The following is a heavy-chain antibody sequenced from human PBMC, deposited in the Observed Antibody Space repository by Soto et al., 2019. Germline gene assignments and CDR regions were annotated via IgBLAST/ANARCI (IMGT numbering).Heavy chain of an antibody. Sequence: SETLSLTCTVSGGSISSSSYYWGWIRQPPGKGLEWIGSIYYSGSTYYNPSLKSRVTISVDTSKNQFSLKLSSVTAADTAVYYCARLYNSRIDYWGQGTLVTVSS. CDR3: ARLYNSRIDY. CDR1: GGSISSSSYY. CDR2: IYYSGST. J-gene: IGHJ4*02. V-gene: IGHV4-39*01. D-gene: IGHD6-13*01.